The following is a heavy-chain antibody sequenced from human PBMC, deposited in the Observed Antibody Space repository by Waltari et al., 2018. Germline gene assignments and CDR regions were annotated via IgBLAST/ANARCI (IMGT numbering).Heavy chain of an antibody. Sequence: QVQLQESGPGLVKPSETLSLTCAVSGGSFSSYWWSWIRQPPGKGLEWIGEINGNSGRTNYNPSLKSRVTISKDASKNQFSLKLSSVTAADTAVYYCARAPALVLTAPIEFWGQGALVTVSS. D-gene: IGHD2-2*01. J-gene: IGHJ1*01. V-gene: IGHV4-59*12. CDR3: ARAPALVLTAPIEF. CDR2: INGNSGRT. CDR1: GGSFSSYW.